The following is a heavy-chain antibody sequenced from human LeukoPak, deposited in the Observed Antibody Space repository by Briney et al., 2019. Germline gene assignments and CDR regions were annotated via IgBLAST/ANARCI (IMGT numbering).Heavy chain of an antibody. Sequence: SVKVSCKSAGFTFTSCAVQWVRQARGQRLEWIGWIVVGSGNTNYAQKFQERVTITRDMSTSTAYMELSSLRSEDTAVYYCAADSWGGDYWGQGTLVTVSS. CDR1: GFTFTSCA. V-gene: IGHV1-58*01. CDR3: AADSWGGDY. J-gene: IGHJ4*02. CDR2: IVVGSGNT. D-gene: IGHD3-16*01.